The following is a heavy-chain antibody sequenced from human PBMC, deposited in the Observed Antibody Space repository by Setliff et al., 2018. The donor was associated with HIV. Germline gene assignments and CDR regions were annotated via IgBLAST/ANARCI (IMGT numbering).Heavy chain of an antibody. CDR3: ARHGVVVVIAIPNWFDP. Sequence: SETLSLTCTVSGGSLTGGAYYWSWIRQPAGKGLEWIGRIYTSGSTKYNPSLKSRVTISVDTPKNQFSLKLSSVTAADTAVYYCARHGVVVVIAIPNWFDPWGQGTLVTVSS. CDR1: GGSLTGGAYY. V-gene: IGHV4-61*02. J-gene: IGHJ5*02. D-gene: IGHD2-21*01. CDR2: IYTSGST.